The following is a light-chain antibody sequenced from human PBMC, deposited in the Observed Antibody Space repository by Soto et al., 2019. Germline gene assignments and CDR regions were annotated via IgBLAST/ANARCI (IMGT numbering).Light chain of an antibody. V-gene: IGKV1-39*01. J-gene: IGKJ1*01. Sequence: DIQLTQSPSSLSASVGDKVTITCRASQSIRSYLNWVQQKPGKAPKLLIYDASSLQTGVPSRFSGSGSGTDFSLTISSLQPEDFATYYCQQSYSTPPWKFGQRTKVDI. CDR1: QSIRSY. CDR2: DAS. CDR3: QQSYSTPPWK.